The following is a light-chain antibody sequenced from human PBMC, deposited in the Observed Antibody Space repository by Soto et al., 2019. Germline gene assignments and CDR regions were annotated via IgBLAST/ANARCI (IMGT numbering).Light chain of an antibody. Sequence: VVTLSVAALSLPPAERATLSCRASQGVSSYLAWYQQKPGQAPRLLISDASNRATGIPARFSGSGSGTDFTLTISRLEPEDFAVYWCQQYDSSPRTFGQVTKVAIK. CDR1: QGVSSY. CDR2: DAS. V-gene: IGKV3-11*01. J-gene: IGKJ1*01. CDR3: QQYDSSPRT.